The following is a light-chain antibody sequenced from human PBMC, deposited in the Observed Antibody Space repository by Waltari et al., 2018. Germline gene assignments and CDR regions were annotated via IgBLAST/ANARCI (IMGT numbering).Light chain of an antibody. Sequence: SSELTQDPAVSVALGQTVRIKCQGDSLRTYYASWYQQKPGQAPVLVIYDKNNRPSGIPDRFSGSISGNTASLTITGAQAEDESDYYCNSRDSSGNHLVFGGGTKLTVL. J-gene: IGLJ3*02. CDR3: NSRDSSGNHLV. CDR2: DKN. CDR1: SLRTYY. V-gene: IGLV3-19*01.